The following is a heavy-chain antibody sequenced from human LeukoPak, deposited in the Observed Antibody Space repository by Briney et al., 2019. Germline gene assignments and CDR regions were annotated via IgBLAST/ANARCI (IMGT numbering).Heavy chain of an antibody. CDR3: ARAHSSSWYSFDY. J-gene: IGHJ4*02. D-gene: IGHD6-13*01. V-gene: IGHV1-2*02. CDR2: INPNSGDT. Sequence: ASVKVSCKASGYIFTGYYLHWVRQAPGQGLEWMGWINPNSGDTNYAQKFQDRVTMTRDTSISTTYMEVSRLRSDDTAVYYCARAHSSSWYSFDYWGQGTLVTVSS. CDR1: GYIFTGYY.